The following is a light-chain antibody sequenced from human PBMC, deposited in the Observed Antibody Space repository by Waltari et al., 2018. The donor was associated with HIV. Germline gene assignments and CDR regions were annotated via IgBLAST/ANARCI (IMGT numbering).Light chain of an antibody. CDR3: QQYNVYPWT. CDR2: RAS. V-gene: IGKV1-5*03. CDR1: ENIGNW. J-gene: IGKJ1*01. Sequence: DIEMTQSPSTLSASVGETVPITCRTSENIGNWLAWYQMKPGKAPDLLIYRASTLKSGVPSRFSGRGSGTEFALTVRGLQPDDFGTFFCQQYNVYPWTFGQGTRVDLK.